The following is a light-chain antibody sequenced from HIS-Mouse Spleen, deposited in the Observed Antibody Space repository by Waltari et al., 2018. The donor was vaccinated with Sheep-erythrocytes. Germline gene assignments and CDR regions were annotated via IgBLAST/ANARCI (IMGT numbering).Light chain of an antibody. CDR2: AAS. CDR1: QSISSY. Sequence: DIQMTQSPSSLSASVGDRVTITCRARQSISSYLNWYQQKPGKAPKLLLYAASSLQSGVPSRISGSGYGTDFTLTISSLQPEDFATYYCQQSHSTTPTFGGGTKVEIK. V-gene: IGKV1-39*01. J-gene: IGKJ4*01. CDR3: QQSHSTTPT.